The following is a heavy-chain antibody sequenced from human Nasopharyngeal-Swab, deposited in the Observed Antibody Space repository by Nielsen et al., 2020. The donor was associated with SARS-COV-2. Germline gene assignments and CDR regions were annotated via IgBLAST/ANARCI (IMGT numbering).Heavy chain of an antibody. V-gene: IGHV1-18*01. D-gene: IGHD5-24*01. CDR3: ARDDMWLQSAFDY. CDR1: GFTFTSYG. J-gene: IGHJ4*02. Sequence: ASVKFSCKSSGFTFTSYGISCVRQAPGQGLEWMGWISAYNGNTNYAQKLQGRVTMTTDTSTSTAYMELRSLRSDDTAVYYCARDDMWLQSAFDYWGQGTLVTVSS. CDR2: ISAYNGNT.